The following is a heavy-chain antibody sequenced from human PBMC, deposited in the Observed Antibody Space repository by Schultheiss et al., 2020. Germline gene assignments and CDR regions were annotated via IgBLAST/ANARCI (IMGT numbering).Heavy chain of an antibody. D-gene: IGHD4-17*01. CDR1: GFTFSDYY. CDR3: ARLAYGDPYYFDY. Sequence: GSLRLSCAASGFTFSDYYMSWVRQAPGKGLEWIGYIYHSGNTYYNPSLKSRVAISVDTSKNHFSLRLSSVTAADTAVYYCARLAYGDPYYFDYWGQGTLVTVSS. J-gene: IGHJ4*02. CDR2: IYHSGNT. V-gene: IGHV4-34*01.